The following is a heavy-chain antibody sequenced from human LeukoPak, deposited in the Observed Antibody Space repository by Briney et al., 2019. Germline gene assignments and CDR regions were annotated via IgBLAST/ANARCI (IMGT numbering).Heavy chain of an antibody. CDR3: ARESGDSSGYDLAEYFQH. Sequence: ASVKVSCKASGYTFTGYYMHWVRQAPGQGLEWMGRINPNSGGTNYAQKFQGRVTMTRDTSISTAYMELSRLRSGDTAVYYCARESGDSSGYDLAEYFQHWGQGTLVTVSS. D-gene: IGHD3-22*01. CDR1: GYTFTGYY. V-gene: IGHV1-2*06. J-gene: IGHJ1*01. CDR2: INPNSGGT.